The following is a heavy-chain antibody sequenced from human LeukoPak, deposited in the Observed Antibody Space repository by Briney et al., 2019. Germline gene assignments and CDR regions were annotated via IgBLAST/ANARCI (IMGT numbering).Heavy chain of an antibody. D-gene: IGHD6-19*01. CDR2: IYYSGST. CDR3: ARHREGYSSGWADY. Sequence: SETLSLTCTVSGGSIGSSSYYWGWIRQPPGKGLEWIGSIYYSGSTYYNPSLKSRVTISVGTSKNQFSLKLSSVTAADTAVYYCARHREGYSSGWADYWGQGTLVTVSS. V-gene: IGHV4-39*01. CDR1: GGSIGSSSYY. J-gene: IGHJ4*02.